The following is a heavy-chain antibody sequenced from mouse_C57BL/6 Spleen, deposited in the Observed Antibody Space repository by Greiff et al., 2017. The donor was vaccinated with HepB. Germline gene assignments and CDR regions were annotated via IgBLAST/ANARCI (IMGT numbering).Heavy chain of an antibody. CDR3: ARAGIYDGYFLFAY. D-gene: IGHD2-3*01. CDR2: ISYDGSN. Sequence: EVQLKESGPGLVKPSQSLSLTCSVTGYSITSGYYWNWIRQFPGNKLEWMGYISYDGSNNYNPSLKNRISITRDTSKNQFFLKLNSVTTEDTATYYCARAGIYDGYFLFAYWGQGTLVTVSA. J-gene: IGHJ3*01. CDR1: GYSITSGYY. V-gene: IGHV3-6*01.